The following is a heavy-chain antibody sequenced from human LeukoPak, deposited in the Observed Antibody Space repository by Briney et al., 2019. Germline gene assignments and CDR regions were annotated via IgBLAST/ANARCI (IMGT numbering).Heavy chain of an antibody. CDR2: ISWNSDSA. J-gene: IGHJ6*02. V-gene: IGHV3-9*01. CDR3: AKDLGAGEPYYYGMDV. CDR1: GFTFDDYA. Sequence: GRSLRLSCVASGFTFDDYAMHWVRQAPGKGLEWVSGISWNSDSAGYVDSVKGRFTISRDNAKNSLYLQMNSLRTEDTALYYCAKDLGAGEPYYYGMDVWGQGTTVTVSS. D-gene: IGHD1-14*01.